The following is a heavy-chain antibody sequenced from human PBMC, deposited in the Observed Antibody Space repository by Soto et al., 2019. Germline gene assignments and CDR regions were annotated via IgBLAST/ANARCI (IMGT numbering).Heavy chain of an antibody. CDR2: IKSKTDGGTT. Sequence: PGGSLRLSCAASGFTFSNAWMSWVRQAPGKGLEWVGRIKSKTDGGTTDYAAPVKGRFTISRDDSKNTLYLQMNSLKTEDTAVYYCTTDRDYYDSPNDYWGQGTLVTVSS. V-gene: IGHV3-15*01. D-gene: IGHD3-22*01. J-gene: IGHJ4*02. CDR1: GFTFSNAW. CDR3: TTDRDYYDSPNDY.